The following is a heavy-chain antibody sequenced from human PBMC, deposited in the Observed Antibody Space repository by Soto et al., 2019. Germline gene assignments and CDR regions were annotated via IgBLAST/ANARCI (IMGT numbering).Heavy chain of an antibody. CDR2: IWPDGNNK. D-gene: IGHD1-26*01. J-gene: IGHJ5*02. CDR3: ARAGIVATTQLGWFDP. Sequence: QVQLVESGGGVVQPGRSLRLSCAASGFTFSNYGIHWVRQAPGKGLEWVAVIWPDGNNKYYPDSVKGRFTISRDNSKNTLYLQMNSPGAEDTAVYYCARAGIVATTQLGWFDPWGQGTLVTVSS. V-gene: IGHV3-33*01. CDR1: GFTFSNYG.